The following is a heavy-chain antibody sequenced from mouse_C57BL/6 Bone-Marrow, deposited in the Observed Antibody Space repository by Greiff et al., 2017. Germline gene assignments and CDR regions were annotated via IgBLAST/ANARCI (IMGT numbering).Heavy chain of an antibody. CDR3: AKCGPYAMDY. D-gene: IGHD6-1*01. CDR2: IYPGDGDT. CDR1: GYAFSSSW. V-gene: IGHV1-82*01. Sequence: VKLMESGPELVKPGASVKISCKASGYAFSSSWMNWVKQRPGKGLEWIGRIYPGDGDTNYNGKFKGKATLTADKSSSTAYMQLSSLTSEDSAVYFCAKCGPYAMDYWGQGTSVTVSS. J-gene: IGHJ4*01.